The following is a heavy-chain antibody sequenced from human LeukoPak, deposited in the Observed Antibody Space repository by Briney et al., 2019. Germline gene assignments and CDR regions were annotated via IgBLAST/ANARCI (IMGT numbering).Heavy chain of an antibody. V-gene: IGHV3-23*01. Sequence: PGGSLRLSCAASGFTFSSYAMSWVRQAPGKGLEWVSAISGSGGSTYYADSVKGRFTISRDNSKNTLHLQMNSLRAEDTAVYYCAKVGFGELPQERIDYWGQGTLVTVSS. CDR1: GFTFSSYA. D-gene: IGHD3-10*01. J-gene: IGHJ4*02. CDR2: ISGSGGST. CDR3: AKVGFGELPQERIDY.